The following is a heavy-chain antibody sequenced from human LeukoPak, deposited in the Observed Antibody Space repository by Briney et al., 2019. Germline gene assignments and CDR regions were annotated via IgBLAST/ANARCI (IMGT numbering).Heavy chain of an antibody. CDR1: GYTFTSYD. CDR2: INPDNGDT. V-gene: IGHV1-2*02. Sequence: ASVKVSCKASGYTFTSYDINWVRQAPGQGLEWMGWINPDNGDTKLAQMFQGRVAMTRDTSISTAYMELSRLRSDDTAVYYCARLMALSFNYWGQGTLVSVSS. J-gene: IGHJ4*02. CDR3: ARLMALSFNY. D-gene: IGHD5-24*01.